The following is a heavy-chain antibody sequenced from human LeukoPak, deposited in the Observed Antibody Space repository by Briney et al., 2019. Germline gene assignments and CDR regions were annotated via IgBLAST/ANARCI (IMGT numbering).Heavy chain of an antibody. CDR1: GGSISIYY. J-gene: IGHJ3*02. CDR2: LYYGGST. D-gene: IGHD1-14*01. CDR3: AYNRNRIIDTFDI. V-gene: IGHV4-59*08. Sequence: SETLSLTCTVAGGSISIYYWSWIRQPPGKGLEWGGYLYYGGSTNYNPSLKSRVTMSIDTSKNHFSLKLTSVTAADTAVYYCAYNRNRIIDTFDIWGQGTMVTVSS.